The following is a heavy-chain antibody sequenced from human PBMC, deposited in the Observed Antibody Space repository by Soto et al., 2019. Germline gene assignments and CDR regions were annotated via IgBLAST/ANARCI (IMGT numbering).Heavy chain of an antibody. CDR2: ISSSSSYI. D-gene: IGHD3-9*01. CDR3: ARRPYYHILTGYYSVDY. Sequence: GGSLRLSCAASGFTFSSYSMNWVRQAPGKGLEWVSSISSSSSYIYYADSVKGRFTISRDNAKNSLYLQMNSLRAEDTAVYYCARRPYYHILTGYYSVDYWGQGTLVTVSS. V-gene: IGHV3-21*01. CDR1: GFTFSSYS. J-gene: IGHJ4*02.